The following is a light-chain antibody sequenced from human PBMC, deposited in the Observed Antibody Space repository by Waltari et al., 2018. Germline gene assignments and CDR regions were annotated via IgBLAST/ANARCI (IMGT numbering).Light chain of an antibody. J-gene: IGLJ1*01. Sequence: QSVLTQPPSVSGAPRHRVTISCTGRSSNLWPYYHVHWYQHRPGTAPQVLIYANNNRPSGVPDRFSGSKSGASASLAITGLQAEDEADYYCQSFDSSLDGYVFGTGTKVTVL. V-gene: IGLV1-40*01. CDR1: SSNLWPYYH. CDR2: ANN. CDR3: QSFDSSLDGYV.